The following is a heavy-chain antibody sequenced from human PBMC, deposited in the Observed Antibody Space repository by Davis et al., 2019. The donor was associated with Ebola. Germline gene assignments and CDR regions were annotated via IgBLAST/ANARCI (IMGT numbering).Heavy chain of an antibody. D-gene: IGHD3-16*02. CDR2: INHSEST. CDR1: GGSFSGYY. J-gene: IGHJ4*02. Sequence: MPSETLSLTCAVSGGSFSGYYWTWIRQPPGKGLEWIGEINHSESTNYNPSLKSRVTISVDTSKNQFSLKLTSVTAADTAVYFCARSRDDYVWGSYRSAIQDTYYFDYWGQGTLVTVSS. CDR3: ARSRDDYVWGSYRSAIQDTYYFDY. V-gene: IGHV4-34*01.